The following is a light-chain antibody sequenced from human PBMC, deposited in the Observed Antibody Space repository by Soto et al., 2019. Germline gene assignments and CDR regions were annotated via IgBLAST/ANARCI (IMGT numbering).Light chain of an antibody. CDR3: SSYTSGSLRV. J-gene: IGLJ1*01. V-gene: IGLV2-14*01. CDR1: SSDVGGYNY. CDR2: EVS. Sequence: QSVLTQPASVSGSPGQSITISCTGTSSDVGGYNYVSWYQQHPGKAPKLLIYEVSYRPSGVSDRFSGSKSGNTASLTISGLQAEDEADYYCSSYTSGSLRVFGTGTKVTVL.